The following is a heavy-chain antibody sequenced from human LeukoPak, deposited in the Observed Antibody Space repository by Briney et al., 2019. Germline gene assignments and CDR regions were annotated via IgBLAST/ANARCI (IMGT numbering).Heavy chain of an antibody. CDR3: ARGRGGNDY. V-gene: IGHV3-33*08. CDR2: IWFDGTNE. CDR1: GFSFSNYG. Sequence: GGSLRLSCLASGFSFSNYGMHWVRQAPGKGLEWVAVIWFDGTNEDYADSVKGRFTISRDNSKNTLYLQMNSLRAEDTAVYYCARGRGGNDYWGQGTLVTVSS. D-gene: IGHD3-10*01. J-gene: IGHJ4*02.